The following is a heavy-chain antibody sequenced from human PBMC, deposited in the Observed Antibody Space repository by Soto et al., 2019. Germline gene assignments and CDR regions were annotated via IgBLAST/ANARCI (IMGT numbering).Heavy chain of an antibody. J-gene: IGHJ3*01. CDR1: GGSVGSGAYY. CDR3: ARHDYSDRAFDL. V-gene: IGHV4-61*08. CDR2: IQYSGDT. Sequence: SETLSLTCIVSGGSVGSGAYYWSWIRQPPGNALEWIGYIQYSGDTNYNSSLKSRVTISVDMSRNRFSLKLTSVTAADTAFYYCARHDYSDRAFDLWGQGTMVTV. D-gene: IGHD3-22*01.